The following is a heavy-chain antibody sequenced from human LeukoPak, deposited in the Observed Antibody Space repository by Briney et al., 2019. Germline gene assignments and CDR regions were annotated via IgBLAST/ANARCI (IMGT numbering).Heavy chain of an antibody. CDR2: IYYTGST. V-gene: IGHV4-59*08. CDR1: GXSISSYY. Sequence: SETLSLTCSVSGXSISSYYWSWIRQPPGKGLEWIGYIYYTGSTNYNPSLKSRVTISVDTSKNQFSLKLSYVNAADTAVYYCARYISSGLDYWGQGTLVTVSS. J-gene: IGHJ4*02. CDR3: ARYISSGLDY. D-gene: IGHD6-6*01.